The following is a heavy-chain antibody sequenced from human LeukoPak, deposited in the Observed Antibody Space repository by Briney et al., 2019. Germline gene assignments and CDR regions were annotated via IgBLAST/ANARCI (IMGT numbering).Heavy chain of an antibody. CDR2: MNPNSGNT. CDR1: GYTFTSYD. CDR3: ARALNFDWLLYHPFDY. Sequence: ASVKVSCKASGYTFTSYDINWERQATGQGLEWMGWMNPNSGNTGYAQKFQGRVTMTRNTSISTAYMELSSLRSEDTAVYYCARALNFDWLLYHPFDYWGQGTLVTVSS. J-gene: IGHJ4*02. V-gene: IGHV1-8*01. D-gene: IGHD3-9*01.